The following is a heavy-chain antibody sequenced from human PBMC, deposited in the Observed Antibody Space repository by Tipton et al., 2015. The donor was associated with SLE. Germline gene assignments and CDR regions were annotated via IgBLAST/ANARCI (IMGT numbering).Heavy chain of an antibody. Sequence: SLRLSCAASGLTFSSYSMNWVRQAPGKGLEWVSSISSSSSYIYYADSVKGRFTISRDNAKNSLYLQMNSLRAEDTAVYYCARLEGDDYGDFRPYWGQGTLVTVSS. V-gene: IGHV3-21*01. D-gene: IGHD4-17*01. CDR3: ARLEGDDYGDFRPY. CDR2: ISSSSSYI. J-gene: IGHJ4*02. CDR1: GLTFSSYS.